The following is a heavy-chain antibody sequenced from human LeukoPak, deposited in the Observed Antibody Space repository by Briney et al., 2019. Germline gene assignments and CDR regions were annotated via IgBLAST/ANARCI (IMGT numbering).Heavy chain of an antibody. Sequence: ASVKVSCKASGYTFTGYYMHWVRQAPGQGLEWMGWINPNSGGTNYAQKFQGRVTMTRDTSISTAYMELSSLRSDDTAIYYCARDGTTSGATWGQGTLVTVSS. V-gene: IGHV1-2*02. CDR2: INPNSGGT. CDR1: GYTFTGYY. CDR3: ARDGTTSGAT. D-gene: IGHD6-19*01. J-gene: IGHJ5*02.